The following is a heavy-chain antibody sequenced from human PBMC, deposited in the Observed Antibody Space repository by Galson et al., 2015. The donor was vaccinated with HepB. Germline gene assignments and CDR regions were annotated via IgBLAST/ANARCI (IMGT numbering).Heavy chain of an antibody. CDR1: GLVFRSHG. V-gene: IGHV3-30*18. CDR3: AKDRVMRGYYYYYGMDV. D-gene: IGHD2-21*01. J-gene: IGHJ6*02. Sequence: SLRLSCADSGLVFRSHGMHCARQAPGKGLEGVAVISYDGSNKYYADAVKGRFTISRDNSKNTLYLQMNSLRAEDTAVYYCAKDRVMRGYYYYYGMDVWGQGTTVTVSS. CDR2: ISYDGSNK.